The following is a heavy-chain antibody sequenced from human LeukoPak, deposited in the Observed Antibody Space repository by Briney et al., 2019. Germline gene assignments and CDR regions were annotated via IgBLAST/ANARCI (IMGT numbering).Heavy chain of an antibody. D-gene: IGHD4-23*01. CDR3: ASRTTVVTPGDWFDP. CDR1: GGSFSGYY. CDR2: INHSGST. Sequence: PSETLSLTCAVYGGSFSGYYWSWIRQPPGKGLEWIGEINHSGSTNYNPSLKSRVTISVDTSKNQFSLKLSSVTAADTAGYYFASRTTVVTPGDWFDPWGQGTLVTVSS. J-gene: IGHJ5*02. V-gene: IGHV4-34*01.